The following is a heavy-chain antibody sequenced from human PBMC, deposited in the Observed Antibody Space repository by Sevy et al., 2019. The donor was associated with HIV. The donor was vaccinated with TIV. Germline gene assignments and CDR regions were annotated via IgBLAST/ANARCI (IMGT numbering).Heavy chain of an antibody. D-gene: IGHD2-21*02. CDR1: GFTFSSYA. Sequence: GVSLRLSCAASGFTFSSYAMSWVRQAPGKGLEWVSAISGSGGSTYYADSVKGRFTISRDNSKNTLYLQMNSLRAKDTAVYYCATKRGIVVVTADADDAFDIWGQGTMVTVSS. CDR2: ISGSGGST. J-gene: IGHJ3*02. V-gene: IGHV3-23*01. CDR3: ATKRGIVVVTADADDAFDI.